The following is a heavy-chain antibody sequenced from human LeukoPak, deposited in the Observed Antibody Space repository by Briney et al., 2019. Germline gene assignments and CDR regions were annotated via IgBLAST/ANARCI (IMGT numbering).Heavy chain of an antibody. D-gene: IGHD2-15*01. Sequence: SETLSLTCTVSGGSISSGDYYWSWIRQPPGKGLEWIGYIYYSGSTYYNPSLKSRVTISVDTSKNQFSLKLSSVTAADTAVYYCARGTRYCSGAGCQNWFDPWGQGTLVTVSS. CDR3: ARGTRYCSGAGCQNWFDP. V-gene: IGHV4-30-4*01. CDR2: IYYSGST. J-gene: IGHJ5*02. CDR1: GGSISSGDYY.